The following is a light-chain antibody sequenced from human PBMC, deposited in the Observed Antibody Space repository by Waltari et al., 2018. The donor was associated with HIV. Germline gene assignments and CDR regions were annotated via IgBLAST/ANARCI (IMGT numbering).Light chain of an antibody. CDR3: QQYNSYSPWT. CDR2: AAN. J-gene: IGKJ1*01. Sequence: EIVLTQSPGTLSLSPGEGATISCRASKTVNTYYLDWYQQKPGQAPRLLIYAANSRATGIPDRFSGSGSGTDFTLTINRLEPEDFAVYYCQQYNSYSPWTFGQGTKVEIK. V-gene: IGKV3-20*01. CDR1: KTVNTYY.